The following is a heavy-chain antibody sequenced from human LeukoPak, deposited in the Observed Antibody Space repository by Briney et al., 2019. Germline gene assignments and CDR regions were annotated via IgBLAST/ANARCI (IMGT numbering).Heavy chain of an antibody. V-gene: IGHV1-8*01. J-gene: IGHJ4*02. Sequence: ASVKVSCKASGYTFTSYDINWVRQATGQGLEWMGWMNPNSGNTGYAQKFQGRVTMTRNTSISTAYMELSRLRSDDTAVYYCAREGVDIVAIAYWGQGTLVTVSS. CDR2: MNPNSGNT. D-gene: IGHD5-12*01. CDR1: GYTFTSYD. CDR3: AREGVDIVAIAY.